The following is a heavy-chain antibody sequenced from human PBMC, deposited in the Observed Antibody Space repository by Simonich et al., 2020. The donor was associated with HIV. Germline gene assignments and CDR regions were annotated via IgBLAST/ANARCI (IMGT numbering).Heavy chain of an antibody. J-gene: IGHJ3*02. V-gene: IGHV1-2*02. CDR1: GYTFTDYN. CDR2: VNPNSGCT. Sequence: QVQLVQSGAEVKKPGASVKVSCKDSGYTFTDYNIHWVRQAPGQGIEEMGGVNPNSGCTDYPQKFQGRVTMTRDKSITTAYMELSRLRSDDTAFYYCATHGPGSYSSALDIWGQGTMVTVSS. D-gene: IGHD1-26*01. CDR3: ATHGPGSYSSALDI.